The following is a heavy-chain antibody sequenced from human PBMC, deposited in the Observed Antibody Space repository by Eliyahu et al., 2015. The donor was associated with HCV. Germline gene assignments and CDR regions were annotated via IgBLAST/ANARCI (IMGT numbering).Heavy chain of an antibody. D-gene: IGHD4-11*01. V-gene: IGHV3-30*18. CDR2: TSYDGSNK. CDR3: AKGHSGDYSNPGD. Sequence: QVQLVESGGGVVQPGRSLRLSCXAXGFXFSSYGMHWVRQAPGKGLEWVAVTSYDGSNKYYADSVKGRFTISRDNSKNTLYLQMNSLRAEDTAVYYCAKGHSGDYSNPGDWGQGTLVTVSS. CDR1: GFXFSSYG. J-gene: IGHJ4*02.